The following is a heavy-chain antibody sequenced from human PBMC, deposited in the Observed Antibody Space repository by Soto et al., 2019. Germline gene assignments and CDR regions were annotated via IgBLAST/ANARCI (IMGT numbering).Heavy chain of an antibody. CDR2: ISYDGSNK. D-gene: IGHD3-22*01. J-gene: IGHJ4*02. V-gene: IGHV3-30-3*01. CDR1: GFTFSSYA. CDR3: ARDFGALYYYDSSGYYFDY. Sequence: QVQLVESGGGVVQPGRSLRLSCAASGFTFSSYAMHWVRQAPGKGLEWVAVISYDGSNKYYADSVKGRFTISRGNSKNTLYLQMNSLRAEDTAVYYCARDFGALYYYDSSGYYFDYWGQGTLVTVSS.